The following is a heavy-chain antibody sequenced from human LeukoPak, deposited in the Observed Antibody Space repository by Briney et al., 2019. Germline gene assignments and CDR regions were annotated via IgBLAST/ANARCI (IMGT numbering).Heavy chain of an antibody. CDR3: ARGGYDFYYYYYMDV. J-gene: IGHJ6*03. Sequence: PSETLSLTCAVYGGSFSGYYWSWIRQPPGKGLEWIGEINHSGSTNYNPSLKSRATISVDTSKNQFSLKLSSVTAADTAVYYCARGGYDFYYYYYMDVWGKGTTVTVSS. V-gene: IGHV4-34*01. CDR2: INHSGST. CDR1: GGSFSGYY. D-gene: IGHD5-12*01.